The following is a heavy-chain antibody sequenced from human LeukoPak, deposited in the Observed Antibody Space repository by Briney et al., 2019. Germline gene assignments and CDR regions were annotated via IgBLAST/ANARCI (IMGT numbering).Heavy chain of an antibody. Sequence: GESLKISCKGSGYRFISYWIGWVRQMPGKGLEWMGIIYPGDSDTRYSPSFQGQISISVDKSTSTAYLQWSSLKASDTAMYYCARHGMPDDILTDPPFDSWGQGTLVTVSS. CDR1: GYRFISYW. CDR2: IYPGDSDT. D-gene: IGHD3-9*01. V-gene: IGHV5-51*01. CDR3: ARHGMPDDILTDPPFDS. J-gene: IGHJ4*02.